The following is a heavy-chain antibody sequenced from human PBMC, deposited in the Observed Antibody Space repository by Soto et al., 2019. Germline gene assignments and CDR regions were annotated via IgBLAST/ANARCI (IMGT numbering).Heavy chain of an antibody. Sequence: QLQLQESGPGLMKPSETLSLTCNVSGVSISDTSYYWGWIRQPPGKGLEWIGTIYFNGKTFYNPSLTSRLTISVDTSKNQISLRLTSVTAADTAVYYCARQGSDWGQGTLVAVSS. CDR3: ARQGSD. J-gene: IGHJ4*02. CDR2: IYFNGKT. CDR1: GVSISDTSYY. V-gene: IGHV4-39*01.